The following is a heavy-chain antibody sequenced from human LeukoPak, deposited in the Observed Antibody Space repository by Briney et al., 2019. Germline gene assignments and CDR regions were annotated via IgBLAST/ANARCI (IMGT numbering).Heavy chain of an antibody. J-gene: IGHJ4*02. CDR2: IETDGSST. D-gene: IGHD6-19*01. V-gene: IGHV3-74*01. Sequence: PGGSLRLSCAASGFTFSSYWMHWVRQAPGKGPEWVSRIETDGSSTRYADSVKGRFTISRDNSKNTLYLQMNSLRVEDTAVYYCARDWGSGWYFDYWGQGTLVTVSS. CDR3: ARDWGSGWYFDY. CDR1: GFTFSSYW.